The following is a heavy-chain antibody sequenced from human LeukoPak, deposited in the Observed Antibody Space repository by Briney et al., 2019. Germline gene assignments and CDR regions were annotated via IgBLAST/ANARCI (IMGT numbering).Heavy chain of an antibody. CDR1: GFTVSSNY. CDR2: IYSGGST. Sequence: RPGGSLRLSCAASGFTVSSNYMSWVRQAPGKGLEWVLVIYSGGSTYYADSVKGRFTISRDDSKNTLYLQMNSLRVEDTAVYYCAKDPSSGVIVVVTPIVWGQGTLVTVSS. J-gene: IGHJ4*02. D-gene: IGHD3-22*01. CDR3: AKDPSSGVIVVVTPIV. V-gene: IGHV3-66*02.